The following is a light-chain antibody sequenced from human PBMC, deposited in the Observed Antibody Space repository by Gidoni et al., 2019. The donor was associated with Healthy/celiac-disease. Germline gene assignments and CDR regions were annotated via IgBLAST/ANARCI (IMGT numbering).Light chain of an antibody. V-gene: IGKV3-11*01. Sequence: EIVFTQSPATLFLSPGERATLPCRASQSVSSYLAWYQQKPGQAPRLLIYDASNRATGIPARFSGRGSGTDFTLTISSLEPEDFAVYYCQQRSNWAITFGQXTRLEIK. CDR1: QSVSSY. CDR2: DAS. CDR3: QQRSNWAIT. J-gene: IGKJ5*01.